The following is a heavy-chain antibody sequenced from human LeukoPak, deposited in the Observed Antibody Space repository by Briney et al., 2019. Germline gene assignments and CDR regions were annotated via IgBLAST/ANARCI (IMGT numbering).Heavy chain of an antibody. Sequence: PSETLSLTCTVSGGSISSYYWSWIRQPPGKGLEWIGYIYYSGSTNYNPSLKSRVTISVDTSKNQFSLKLSSVTAADTAVYYCARHGGDCDTVSCYYNFYYYMDVWGKGTTVTVSS. CDR1: GGSISSYY. CDR3: ARHGGDCDTVSCYYNFYYYMDV. J-gene: IGHJ6*03. CDR2: IYYSGST. V-gene: IGHV4-59*08. D-gene: IGHD2-21*01.